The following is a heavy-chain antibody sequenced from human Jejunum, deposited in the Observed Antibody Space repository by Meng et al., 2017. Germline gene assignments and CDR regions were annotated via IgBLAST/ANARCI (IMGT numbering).Heavy chain of an antibody. CDR3: ARESADGGSFDF. J-gene: IGHJ4*02. Sequence: WMQWINPNSDDTNFAREFQGRVTMTRNTSTSTFSMDLSSMTTDNSAVYFCARESADGGSFDFWGQGTLVTVSS. D-gene: IGHD2-15*01. CDR2: INPNSDDT. V-gene: IGHV1-2*02.